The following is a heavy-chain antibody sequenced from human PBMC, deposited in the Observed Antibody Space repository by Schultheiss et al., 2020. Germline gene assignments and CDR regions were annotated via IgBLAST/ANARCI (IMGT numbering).Heavy chain of an antibody. D-gene: IGHD1-26*01. J-gene: IGHJ4*02. CDR2: ISSSDPTI. V-gene: IGHV3-11*01. CDR3: ARVYTTFGSYYGLLDY. CDR1: GFTFSDYC. Sequence: GGSLRLSCAASGFTFSDYCMSWIRQAPGKGLEWVSFISSSDPTIHYADSVKGRFTISRDNAKNSLYLQMTSLRAEDTAVYYCARVYTTFGSYYGLLDYWGQGMLVTVSS.